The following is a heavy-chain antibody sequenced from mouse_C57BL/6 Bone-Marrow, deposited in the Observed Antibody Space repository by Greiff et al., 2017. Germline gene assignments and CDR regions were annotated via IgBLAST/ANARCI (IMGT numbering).Heavy chain of an antibody. D-gene: IGHD2-3*01. V-gene: IGHV1-69*01. Sequence: QVQLQQPGAELVMPGASVKLSCKASGYTFPSYWMHWVKQRPGQSLEWIGEIDPSDSYTNYNQKFKGKSTVTVDKSSSTAYMQISILTSEDSAVYYGARSFDGYWYFDVWGTGTTVTVSS. CDR1: GYTFPSYW. CDR3: ARSFDGYWYFDV. CDR2: IDPSDSYT. J-gene: IGHJ1*03.